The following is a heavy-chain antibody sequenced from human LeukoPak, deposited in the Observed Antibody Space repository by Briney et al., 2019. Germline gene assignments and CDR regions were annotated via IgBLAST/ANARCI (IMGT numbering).Heavy chain of an antibody. V-gene: IGHV1-2*02. D-gene: IGHD7-27*01. J-gene: IGHJ4*02. CDR3: ARDLQGKTPILTGDPGYHDY. Sequence: ASVKVSCKASGYTFTGYYMHWVRQAPGQGLEWMGWINPNSGGTNYAQKFQGRVTMTRDTSISTAYMELSRLRSDDTAVYYCARDLQGKTPILTGDPGYHDYWGQGTLVTVSS. CDR2: INPNSGGT. CDR1: GYTFTGYY.